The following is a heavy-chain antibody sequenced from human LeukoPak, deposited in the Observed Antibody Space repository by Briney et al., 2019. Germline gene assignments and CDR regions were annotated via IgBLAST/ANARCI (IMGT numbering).Heavy chain of an antibody. Sequence: AGGSLRLSCAASGFTFGDYWMHWVRQAPGKGLEWVANIQQGGSEKYYVDSVRGRFTISRDNAKNSLYLQMNTLRAEDTAVYYCARDPVGGDYFDYWGQGTLVTVSS. CDR3: ARDPVGGDYFDY. J-gene: IGHJ4*02. CDR2: IQQGGSEK. CDR1: GFTFGDYW. D-gene: IGHD1-26*01. V-gene: IGHV3-7*01.